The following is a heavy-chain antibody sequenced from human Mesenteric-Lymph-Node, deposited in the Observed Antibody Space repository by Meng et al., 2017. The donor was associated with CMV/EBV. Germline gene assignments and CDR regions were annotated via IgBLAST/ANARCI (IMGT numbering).Heavy chain of an antibody. J-gene: IGHJ4*02. CDR2: INPSGGST. D-gene: IGHD3-10*01. CDR3: ARRRSSGSYYDY. CDR1: GYTFTSYY. V-gene: IGHV1-46*01. Sequence: SCKASGYTFTSYYMRWVRQAPGQGLEWMGIINPSGGSTSYAQKFQGRVTMTRDTSTSTVYMELSSLRSEDTAVYYCARRRSSGSYYDYWGQGTLVTVSS.